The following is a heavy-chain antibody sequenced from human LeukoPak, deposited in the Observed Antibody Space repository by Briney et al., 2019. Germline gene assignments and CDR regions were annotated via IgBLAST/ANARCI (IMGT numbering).Heavy chain of an antibody. CDR1: GGSISSYY. V-gene: IGHV4-59*01. CDR3: ARYTTFGDYYGMDV. CDR2: IYYSGTI. J-gene: IGHJ6*02. Sequence: SETLSLTCTVSGGSISSYYWSWIRQPAGKGLEWIGYIYYSGTINYNPSLKSRVTISVDTSKNQFSLKLSSVTAADTAVYYCARYTTFGDYYGMDVWGQGTTVTVSS. D-gene: IGHD3-16*01.